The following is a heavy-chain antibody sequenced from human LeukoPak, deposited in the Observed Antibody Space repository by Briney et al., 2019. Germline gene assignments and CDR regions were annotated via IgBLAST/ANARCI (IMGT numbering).Heavy chain of an antibody. CDR1: GVSITTTSYY. D-gene: IGHD3-16*01. J-gene: IGHJ4*02. CDR3: ARQGGWGGPLSFFDY. Sequence: SETLSLTCTVSGVSITTTSYYWGWIRQTPGKGLEWIGSTLYRGSTYYNPSLRSRVTISVDASKNQFFLTLSAVTAADTAMFYCARQGGWGGPLSFFDYWGRGTLVTVSS. V-gene: IGHV4-39*07. CDR2: TLYRGST.